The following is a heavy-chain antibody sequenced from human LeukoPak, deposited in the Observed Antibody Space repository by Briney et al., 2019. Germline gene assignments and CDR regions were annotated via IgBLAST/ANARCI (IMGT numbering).Heavy chain of an antibody. Sequence: GGSLRLSCAASGFTFSSYGMHWVRQAPGKGLEWVAVISYDGSNKYYADSVKGRFTISRDNSKNTLYLQMNSLRAEDTAVYYCAKDGELQLAQADYWGQGTLVTVSS. CDR2: ISYDGSNK. CDR3: AKDGELQLAQADY. J-gene: IGHJ4*02. V-gene: IGHV3-30*18. D-gene: IGHD1-7*01. CDR1: GFTFSSYG.